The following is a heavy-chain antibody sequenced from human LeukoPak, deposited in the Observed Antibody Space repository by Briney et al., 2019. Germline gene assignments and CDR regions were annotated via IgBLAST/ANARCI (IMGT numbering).Heavy chain of an antibody. Sequence: GGSLRLSCPASGFTLTSYGMNWVRQDPGKGMEWVSSISNTGVYIYYADSVKGRFTISRDNAKNSLYLQLNSLRAEDTAVYFCARDEMYGSGSYAYFDYWGQGTLVTVSS. J-gene: IGHJ4*02. D-gene: IGHD3-10*01. V-gene: IGHV3-21*01. CDR3: ARDEMYGSGSYAYFDY. CDR1: GFTLTSYG. CDR2: ISNTGVYI.